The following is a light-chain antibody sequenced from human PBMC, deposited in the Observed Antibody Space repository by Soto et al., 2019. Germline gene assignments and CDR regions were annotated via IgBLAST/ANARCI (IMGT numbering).Light chain of an antibody. Sequence: QAVVTQEPSFSVSPGRTVTLTCGLSSGSVSTSSYPSWYQLTPGQAPRTLIYSTNTRSSVVPNRFSGSILENKAAITLTGAQADDKSDYSCVMHMGTVISLFGGGTKLTGL. J-gene: IGLJ3*02. CDR2: STN. CDR1: SGSVSTSSY. CDR3: VMHMGTVISL. V-gene: IGLV8-61*01.